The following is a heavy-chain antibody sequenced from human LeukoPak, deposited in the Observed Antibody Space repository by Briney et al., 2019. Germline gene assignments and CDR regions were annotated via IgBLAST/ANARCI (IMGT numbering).Heavy chain of an antibody. J-gene: IGHJ4*02. D-gene: IGHD1-26*01. CDR2: IYYSGST. Sequence: SETLSLTCTVSGGSISSSSYYWGWIRQPPGKGLEWIGGIYYSGSTYYNPSLKSRVTISVDTSKNQFSLKLSSVTAADTAVYYCARRTGGSYFDYWGQGTLVTVSS. V-gene: IGHV4-39*01. CDR3: ARRTGGSYFDY. CDR1: GGSISSSSYY.